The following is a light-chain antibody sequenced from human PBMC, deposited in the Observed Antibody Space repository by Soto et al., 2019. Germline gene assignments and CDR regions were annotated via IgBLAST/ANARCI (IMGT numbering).Light chain of an antibody. CDR2: DAF. CDR3: KQYNNPPPT. CDR1: QDINNF. Sequence: DIQMTQSPSSLSASVGDRVTITCQASQDINNFLNWYQQKPGKAPKLLIYDAFKLDTGVPSRFSGSGSGTVFISPISTLQPEEIATYFCKQYNNPPPTFGGGTKGEI. V-gene: IGKV1-33*01. J-gene: IGKJ4*01.